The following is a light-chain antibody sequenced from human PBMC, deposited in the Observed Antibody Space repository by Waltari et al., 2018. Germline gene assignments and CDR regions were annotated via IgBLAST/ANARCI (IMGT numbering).Light chain of an antibody. CDR3: QQLNSYRT. V-gene: IGKV1-9*01. CDR2: AAS. J-gene: IGKJ1*01. CDR1: QGITNY. Sequence: LTQSPASLSVSPGDTVILSCRASQGITNYLAWYQQKPGKAPELLIYAASSLQSGVPSRFSGSGSGTEFTLTISGLQPEDFATYYCQQLNSYRTFGQGTKVDIK.